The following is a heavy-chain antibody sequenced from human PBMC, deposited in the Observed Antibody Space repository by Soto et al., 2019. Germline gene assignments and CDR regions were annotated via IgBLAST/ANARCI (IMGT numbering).Heavy chain of an antibody. Sequence: SDTLSLTCTVSGGSISSSSYYWGWIRQPPGKGLEWIGSIYYSGSTYYNPSLKSRVTISVDTSKNQFSLKLSSVTAADTAAYYCARLHRYRLPYFDYWGQGTLVTVSS. V-gene: IGHV4-39*01. J-gene: IGHJ4*02. CDR2: IYYSGST. D-gene: IGHD1-1*01. CDR3: ARLHRYRLPYFDY. CDR1: GGSISSSSYY.